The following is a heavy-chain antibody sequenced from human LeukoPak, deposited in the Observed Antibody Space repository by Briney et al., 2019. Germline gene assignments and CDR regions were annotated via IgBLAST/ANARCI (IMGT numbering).Heavy chain of an antibody. CDR1: GFTFSTKW. V-gene: IGHV3-7*01. J-gene: IGHJ3*02. CDR3: AKRGSSGGHDAFDI. CDR2: IKPDGSEK. D-gene: IGHD6-6*01. Sequence: GGSLRLSCAASGFTFSTKWMTWVRQAPGKGLEWVANIKPDGSEKFYVDSVKGRFTISRDNARNSLYLQMNSLRAEDMAVYYCAKRGSSGGHDAFDIWGQGTMVTVSS.